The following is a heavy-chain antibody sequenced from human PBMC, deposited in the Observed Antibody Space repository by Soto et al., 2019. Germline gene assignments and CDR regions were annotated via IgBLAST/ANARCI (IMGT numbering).Heavy chain of an antibody. D-gene: IGHD3-22*01. CDR2: ISGSGGST. Sequence: GGSLRLSCAASGFTFSSYAMSWVRQAPGKGLEWVSAISGSGGSTYYADSVKGRLTISRDNSKNTLYLQMNSLRAEDTAVYYCAKGPNYYDSSGYYSTEYFQHWGQGTLVTVSS. CDR3: AKGPNYYDSSGYYSTEYFQH. V-gene: IGHV3-23*01. J-gene: IGHJ1*01. CDR1: GFTFSSYA.